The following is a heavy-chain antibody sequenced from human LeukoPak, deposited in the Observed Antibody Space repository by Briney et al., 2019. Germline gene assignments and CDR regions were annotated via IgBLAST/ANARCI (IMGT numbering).Heavy chain of an antibody. Sequence: ASVKVSCKVSGYTLTELSMHWVRQAPGKGLEWMGGFDPEDGETIYAQKFQGRVTMTEDTSTDTAYMELSSLRSEDTAAYYCATVGMVRGDPGVWGQGTTVTVSS. CDR1: GYTLTELS. J-gene: IGHJ6*02. D-gene: IGHD3-10*01. CDR2: FDPEDGET. CDR3: ATVGMVRGDPGV. V-gene: IGHV1-24*01.